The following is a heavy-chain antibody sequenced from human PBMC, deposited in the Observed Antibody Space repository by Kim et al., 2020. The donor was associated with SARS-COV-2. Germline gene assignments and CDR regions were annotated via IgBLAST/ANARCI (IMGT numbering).Heavy chain of an antibody. Sequence: GGSLRLSCAASGFTFSTYSMNWVRQAPGKGLEWVSYISSSRSTIYYADSVKGRFTISIDNAKNSLYLQMNSLRYEYTAVYYCARDGVCCSITSCPRYTWFDYWGKGTLVAVSS. V-gene: IGHV3-48*02. CDR1: GFTFSTYS. CDR3: ARDGVCCSITSCPRYTWFDY. J-gene: IGHJ5*01. CDR2: ISSSRSTI. D-gene: IGHD2-2*01.